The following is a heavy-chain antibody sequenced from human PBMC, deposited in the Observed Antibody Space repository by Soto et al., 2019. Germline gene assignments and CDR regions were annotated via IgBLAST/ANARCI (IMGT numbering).Heavy chain of an antibody. V-gene: IGHV3-11*06. CDR3: ARDPSRKAV. J-gene: IGHJ6*02. Sequence: LRLSCAASGLTFSDYYMSWIRQAPGKGLEWISYISTGSRYTNYADSVKGRFTISRDDAKNSLYLQMNSLRAEDTAVYYCARDPSRKAVWGQGTTVTVSS. CDR1: GLTFSDYY. CDR2: ISTGSRYT.